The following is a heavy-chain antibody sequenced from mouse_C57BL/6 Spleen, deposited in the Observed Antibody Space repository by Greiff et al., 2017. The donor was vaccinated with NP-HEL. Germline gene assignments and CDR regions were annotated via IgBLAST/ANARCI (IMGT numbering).Heavy chain of an antibody. CDR1: GYTFTDYN. Sequence: VQLQQSGPELVKPGASVKIPCKASGYTFTDYNLGWVKQSHGKSLEWIGDINPNNGGTIYNQKFKGKATLTVDKSSSTAYMELRSLTSEDTAVYYCAREGGQGAMDYWGQGTSVTVSS. CDR3: AREGGQGAMDY. V-gene: IGHV1-18*01. J-gene: IGHJ4*01. CDR2: INPNNGGT.